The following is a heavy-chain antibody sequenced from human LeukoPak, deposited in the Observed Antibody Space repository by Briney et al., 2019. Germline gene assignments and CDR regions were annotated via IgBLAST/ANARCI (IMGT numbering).Heavy chain of an antibody. Sequence: GSLRLSCAASRFTFINAWMNWVRQAPGKGLEWVGRIKSKADGETTDYAAPVKGRFTISRDDSNNMVYLQMSSLKVEDTAVYYCAIDEPNYAPYDFDYWGQGTLVTVPS. CDR1: RFTFINAW. CDR3: AIDEPNYAPYDFDY. D-gene: IGHD4/OR15-4a*01. J-gene: IGHJ4*02. V-gene: IGHV3-15*01. CDR2: IKSKADGETT.